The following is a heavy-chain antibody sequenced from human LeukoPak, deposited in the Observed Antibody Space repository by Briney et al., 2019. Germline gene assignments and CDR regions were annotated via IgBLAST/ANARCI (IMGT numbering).Heavy chain of an antibody. J-gene: IGHJ4*02. D-gene: IGHD5-12*01. V-gene: IGHV3-33*08. CDR2: IWYDGSNK. CDR3: AREATIKRWFDY. CDR1: GFTFSSYA. Sequence: GRSLRLSCAASGFTFSSYAMSWVRQAPGKGLEWVAVIWYDGSNKYYADSVKGRFTISRDNSKNTLYLQMNSLRAEDTAVYYCAREATIKRWFDYWGQGTLVTVSS.